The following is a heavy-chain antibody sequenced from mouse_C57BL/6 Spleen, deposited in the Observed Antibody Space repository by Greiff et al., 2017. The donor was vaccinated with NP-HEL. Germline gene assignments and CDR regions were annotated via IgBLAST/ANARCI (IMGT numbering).Heavy chain of an antibody. CDR3: ANYDGSSYDHAMDY. CDR1: GYTFTSYT. CDR2: INPSSGYT. D-gene: IGHD1-1*01. J-gene: IGHJ4*01. V-gene: IGHV1-4*01. Sequence: VQLQQSGADLARPGASVKMSCKASGYTFTSYTMHWVKPRPGQGLEWIGYINPSSGYTKYNQKFKDKATLTADNSSSTAYMQLSSLTSEDSAVYYWANYDGSSYDHAMDYWGQGTSVTVSS.